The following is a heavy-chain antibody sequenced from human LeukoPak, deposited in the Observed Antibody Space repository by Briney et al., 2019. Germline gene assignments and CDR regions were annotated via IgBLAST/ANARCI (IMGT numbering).Heavy chain of an antibody. J-gene: IGHJ5*02. CDR2: IYYSGST. CDR1: CGSISIYY. CDR3: ASVTIAAAGTFWFDP. D-gene: IGHD6-13*01. V-gene: IGHV4-59*01. Sequence: SETLSLTCTVSCGSISIYYWSWIRQPPGKGLEWIGYIYYSGSTNYNPSLKSRVTISVDTSKNQFSLKLSSVTATDTAVYYCASVTIAAAGTFWFDPWGQGTLVTVSS.